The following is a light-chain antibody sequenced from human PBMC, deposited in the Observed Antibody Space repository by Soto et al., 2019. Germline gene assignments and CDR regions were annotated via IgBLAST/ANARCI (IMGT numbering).Light chain of an antibody. CDR3: MQALQSLT. J-gene: IGKJ5*01. CDR2: FGS. V-gene: IGKV2-28*01. Sequence: EILMTQSPLTLPFTPGEPASISCRSSQSLLYNNTYNYLDWYVQKPGQSPQPLIYFGSNRAPGVPDRFSGSGSGTDFTLKINRVEAEDVGTYYCMQALQSLTFGQGTRLEIK. CDR1: QSLLYNNTYNY.